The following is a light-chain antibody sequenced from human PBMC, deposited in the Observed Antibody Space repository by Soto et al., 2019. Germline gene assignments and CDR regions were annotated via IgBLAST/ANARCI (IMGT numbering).Light chain of an antibody. V-gene: IGLV1-40*01. CDR2: GDS. CDR3: QSYDSSLSGSVV. CDR1: SSNIGADFD. J-gene: IGLJ2*01. Sequence: QSVLTQPPSVSGAPGQRVTISCTGSSSNIGADFDVHWYQQLPGTAPKVLIYGDSNRPSGVPDRFSGCKSGTSASLAITGLQAEDEADYYCQSYDSSLSGSVVFGGGTKLTVL.